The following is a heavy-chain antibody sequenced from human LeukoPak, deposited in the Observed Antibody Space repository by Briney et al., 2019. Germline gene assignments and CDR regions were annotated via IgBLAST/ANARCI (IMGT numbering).Heavy chain of an antibody. CDR1: GGSINSYS. V-gene: IGHV4-59*01. Sequence: SESLSLTCTVSGGSINSYSWTWIRQPPGKGLEWIGYIYYSGSTTYNPSLKNRVTISVDTSKSDFSMKLSSVHAAGTGVDYWARVGDLEDCTNGVCWWFDPWGQGTLVTVSS. D-gene: IGHD2-8*01. CDR3: ARVGDLEDCTNGVCWWFDP. CDR2: IYYSGST. J-gene: IGHJ5*02.